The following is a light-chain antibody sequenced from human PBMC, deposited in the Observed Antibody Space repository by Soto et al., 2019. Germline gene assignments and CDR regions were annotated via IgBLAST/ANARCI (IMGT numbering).Light chain of an antibody. CDR2: EGS. J-gene: IGLJ1*01. CDR1: SSDVGSYNL. CDR3: CSYAGSLYV. Sequence: QSVLTQPASVSGSPGQSITISCTGTSSDVGSYNLVSWYQQHPGKAPKLMICEGSKRPSGVSNRFSGSKSGNTASLTISGLQAEDEADYYCCSYAGSLYVFGTGTKVTVL. V-gene: IGLV2-23*01.